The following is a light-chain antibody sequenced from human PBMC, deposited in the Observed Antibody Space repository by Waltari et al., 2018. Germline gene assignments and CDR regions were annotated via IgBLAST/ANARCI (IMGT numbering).Light chain of an antibody. CDR2: DVD. V-gene: IGKV3-11*01. J-gene: IGKJ5*01. CDR1: QNVSIF. CDR3: QQRSIWPPIT. Sequence: EIVLTQSPATLSVSPGERATVSCRACQNVSIFLAWYQHKPGQAPRLIIYDVDNRATGIPPRFSGSGSGTDFTLTISRFESEDSAVYSCQQRSIWPPITFGQGTRLEIK.